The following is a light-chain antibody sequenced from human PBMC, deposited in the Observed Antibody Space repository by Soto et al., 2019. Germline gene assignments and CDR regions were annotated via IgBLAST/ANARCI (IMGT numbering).Light chain of an antibody. CDR1: QSVSSSY. V-gene: IGKV3-20*01. Sequence: EIVLTRSPGTLSLSPGERATLSCRASQSVSSSYLAWYQQKPGQAPRLLIYGASSRATGIPDRFSGSGSGTDFTLTISRLEPEDFAVYYCQQYGSSPPITIGGGTKVDI. J-gene: IGKJ4*01. CDR3: QQYGSSPPIT. CDR2: GAS.